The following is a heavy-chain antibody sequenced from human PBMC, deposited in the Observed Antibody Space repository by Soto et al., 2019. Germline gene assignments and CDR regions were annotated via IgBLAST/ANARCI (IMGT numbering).Heavy chain of an antibody. CDR2: ISSSGSSK. V-gene: IGHV3-48*03. J-gene: IGHJ4*02. CDR3: TRGGFSYGSSYFDY. D-gene: IGHD3-10*01. CDR1: GFTFRTYE. Sequence: GSLRLSCAVFGFTFRTYEMNWVRQAPGKGLEWVSSISSSGSSKYYEDTVKGRFTISRDSAKNSLYLQMNSLRVEDTAIYYCTRGGFSYGSSYFDYWGQGT.